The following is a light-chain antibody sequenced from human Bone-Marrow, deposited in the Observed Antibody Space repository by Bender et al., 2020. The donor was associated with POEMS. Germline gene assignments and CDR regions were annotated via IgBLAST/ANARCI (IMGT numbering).Light chain of an antibody. CDR3: VLYMGNGIYV. CDR1: SGSISTTYY. CDR2: TTN. Sequence: QTVVTQEPSFSVSPGGTVTLTCGLSSGSISTTYYPSWYQQTPGQAPRTLIYTTNIRSSGVPDRFSGSILGDKAALTITGAQADDESDYYCVLYMGNGIYVFGGGTRLTVL. J-gene: IGLJ2*01. V-gene: IGLV8-61*01.